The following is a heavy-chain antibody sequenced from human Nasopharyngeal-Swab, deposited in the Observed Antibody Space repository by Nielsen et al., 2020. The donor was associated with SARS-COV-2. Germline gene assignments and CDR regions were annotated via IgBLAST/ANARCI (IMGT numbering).Heavy chain of an antibody. CDR2: TYYTGSA. D-gene: IGHD5-24*01. CDR3: ATHGRDGFNFFDY. J-gene: IGHJ4*02. CDR1: GGSISGSHYF. V-gene: IGHV4-39*01. Sequence: GSLRLSCGVSGGSISGSHYFWAWIRQPPGKGLEWIASTYYTGSAFYEPSLKRRVTISVDTSKNQFSLKLGSVTAADTAVYYCATHGRDGFNFFDYWGQGTLVTVSS.